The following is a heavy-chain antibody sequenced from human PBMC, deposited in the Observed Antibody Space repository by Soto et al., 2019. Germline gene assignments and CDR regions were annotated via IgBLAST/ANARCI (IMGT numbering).Heavy chain of an antibody. Sequence: PGGSLRLSCEASGFTFNTYSMHWVCQPPGKGLEWLAAIWYDGTQKYYADSVKGRFIISRDNSKKTLYLEMNILRAEDTAVYYCARAGGTTVTGVWHFDIWGQGTMVTVSS. CDR3: ARAGGTTVTGVWHFDI. CDR1: GFTFNTYS. V-gene: IGHV3-33*01. D-gene: IGHD4-17*01. J-gene: IGHJ3*02. CDR2: IWYDGTQK.